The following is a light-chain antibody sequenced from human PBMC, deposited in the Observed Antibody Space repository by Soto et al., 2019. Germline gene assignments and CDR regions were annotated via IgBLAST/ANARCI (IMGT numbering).Light chain of an antibody. J-gene: IGKJ1*01. CDR1: QSVSRSY. CDR2: GAS. CDR3: HQYGSSPWT. Sequence: EVVLTQSPGTLSLSPGERATLSCRASQSVSRSYLAWSQQKPGQAPRLLIYGASSRATGIPDRFSGSGSGTDFTLTISRLEPEDFAVYFCHQYGSSPWTFGQGTKVEV. V-gene: IGKV3-20*01.